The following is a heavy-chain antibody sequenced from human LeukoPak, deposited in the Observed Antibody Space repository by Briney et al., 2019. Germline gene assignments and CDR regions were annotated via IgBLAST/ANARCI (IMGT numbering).Heavy chain of an antibody. D-gene: IGHD2-21*02. J-gene: IGHJ3*02. Sequence: SVKVSCKASGGTFSSYAISWVRQAPGQGLEWMGRIIPILGIANYAQKFQGRVTITADKSTSTAYMELSSLRSEDTAVYYCASRGLTAPLGDAFDIWGQGTMVTVSS. CDR2: IIPILGIA. CDR1: GGTFSSYA. V-gene: IGHV1-69*04. CDR3: ASRGLTAPLGDAFDI.